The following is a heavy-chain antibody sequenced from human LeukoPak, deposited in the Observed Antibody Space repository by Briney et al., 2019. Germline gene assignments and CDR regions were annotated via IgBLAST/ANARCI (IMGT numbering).Heavy chain of an antibody. V-gene: IGHV3-9*01. CDR3: ANTKQYAFDI. J-gene: IGHJ3*02. D-gene: IGHD1/OR15-1a*01. Sequence: GRSLRLSCAASGFTFDDYAMHWVRQVPGKGLERVSGINCNSGSIGYADSVKGRFTISRDSAKNTLFLQMNSLRAEDTAVYYCANTKQYAFDIWGQGTMVTVSS. CDR2: INCNSGSI. CDR1: GFTFDDYA.